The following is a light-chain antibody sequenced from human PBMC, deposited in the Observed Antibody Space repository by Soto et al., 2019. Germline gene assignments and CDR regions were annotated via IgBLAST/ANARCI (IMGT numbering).Light chain of an antibody. V-gene: IGKV3-15*01. Sequence: EIVMTQSPVTLSVSPGERATLSCRASQSVSSNLAWYQQKPGQAPRLLIYGASTRATGVPARFSGSGSGTDFSLTISSLQSEDSAVYYCQQYNPWPPERTFGQGTKVEIK. J-gene: IGKJ1*01. CDR3: QQYNPWPPERT. CDR2: GAS. CDR1: QSVSSN.